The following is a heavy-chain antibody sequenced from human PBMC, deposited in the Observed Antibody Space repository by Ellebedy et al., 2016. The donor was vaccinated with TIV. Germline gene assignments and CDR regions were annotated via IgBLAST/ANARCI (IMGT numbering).Heavy chain of an antibody. D-gene: IGHD3-22*01. CDR1: GFTFNSYS. CDR2: ISKIDTT. Sequence: PGGSLRLSCAASGFTFNSYSMNWVRQAPGKGLEWISYISKIDTTYYADSVRGRFTISRDNAKRSLYRQMNSLRLEETAVYYCARDAMIWSFDSWGQGTLVTVSS. CDR3: ARDAMIWSFDS. J-gene: IGHJ4*02. V-gene: IGHV3-48*01.